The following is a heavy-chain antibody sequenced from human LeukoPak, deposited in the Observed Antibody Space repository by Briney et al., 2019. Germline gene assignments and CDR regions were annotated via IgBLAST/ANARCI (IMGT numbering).Heavy chain of an antibody. V-gene: IGHV4-39*07. J-gene: IGHJ2*01. Sequence: SETLSLTCTVSGGSISSSSYYWGWIRQPPGKGLEWIGSIYYSGSTYYNPSLKSRVTISVDTSKNQFSLKLSSVTAADTAVYYCARVRVRGYSYGAYWYFDLWGRGTLVTVSS. CDR2: IYYSGST. CDR3: ARVRVRGYSYGAYWYFDL. CDR1: GGSISSSSYY. D-gene: IGHD5-18*01.